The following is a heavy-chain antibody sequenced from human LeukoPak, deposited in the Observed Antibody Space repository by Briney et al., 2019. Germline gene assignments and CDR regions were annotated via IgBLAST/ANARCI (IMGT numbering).Heavy chain of an antibody. CDR1: GFTASSNY. Sequence: GGSLRLSCAASGFTASSNYMNWVRQAPGKGLEWVSVIYSGGSTYYADSVKGRFTISRDNSKNTLYLQMNSLRAEDTAVYYCARRAGAYSHPYDYWGQGTLVTVSS. D-gene: IGHD4/OR15-4a*01. V-gene: IGHV3-53*05. CDR2: IYSGGST. J-gene: IGHJ4*02. CDR3: ARRAGAYSHPYDY.